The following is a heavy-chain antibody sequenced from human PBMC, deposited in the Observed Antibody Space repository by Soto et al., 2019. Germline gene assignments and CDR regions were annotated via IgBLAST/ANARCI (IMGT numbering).Heavy chain of an antibody. J-gene: IGHJ5*02. D-gene: IGHD2-15*01. CDR2: IIPIFGTA. CDR1: GGTFSSYA. V-gene: IGHV1-69*06. CDR3: ARGRDESDYCSGGSCDSGYNWFVT. Sequence: QVQLVQSGAEVKKPGSSVKVSCKASGGTFSSYAISWVRQAPGQGLEWRGGIIPIFGTANYAQKFQGRVTITADKPTSTAYMELSSLISEDTAVYYCARGRDESDYCSGGSCDSGYNWFVTWGQGPLVTVSS.